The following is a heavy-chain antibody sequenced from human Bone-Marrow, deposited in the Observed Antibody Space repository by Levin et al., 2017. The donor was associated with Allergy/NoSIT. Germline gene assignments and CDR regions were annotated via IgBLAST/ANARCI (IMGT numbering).Heavy chain of an antibody. D-gene: IGHD1-26*01. CDR2: IYHSGST. J-gene: IGHJ3*02. V-gene: IGHV4-30-2*01. Sequence: SETLSLTCAVSGGSISSGGYSWSWIRQPPGKGLEWIGYIYHSGSTYYNPSLKSRVTISVDRSKNQFSLKLSSVTAADTAVYYCARELSGSYFNAFDIWGQGTMVTVSS. CDR3: ARELSGSYFNAFDI. CDR1: GGSISSGGYS.